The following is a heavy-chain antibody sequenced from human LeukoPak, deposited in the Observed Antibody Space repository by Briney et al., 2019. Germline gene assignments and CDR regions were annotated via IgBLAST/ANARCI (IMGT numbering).Heavy chain of an antibody. CDR3: AKDAASRLRFLEWLLRSPLDY. Sequence: GGSLRLSCAASGFTFSSYAMSWVRQAPGKGLEWVSAISGSGGSTYYADSVKGRFTISRDNSKNTLYLQMNSLRAEDTAVYYCAKDAASRLRFLEWLLRSPLDYWGQGTLVTVSS. CDR1: GFTFSSYA. J-gene: IGHJ4*02. CDR2: ISGSGGST. D-gene: IGHD3-3*01. V-gene: IGHV3-23*01.